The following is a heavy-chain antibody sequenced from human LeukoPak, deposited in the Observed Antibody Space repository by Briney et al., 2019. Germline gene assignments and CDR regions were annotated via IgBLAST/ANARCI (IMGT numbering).Heavy chain of an antibody. CDR3: ARSAMGGYSKLDAFDI. J-gene: IGHJ3*02. CDR2: IYYSGST. D-gene: IGHD5-12*01. CDR1: GGSISSGGYY. V-gene: IGHV4-31*03. Sequence: SQTLSRTCTVSGGSISSGGYYWSWIRQHPGKGLGWIGYIYYSGSTYYNPSLKSRVTISVDTSKNQFSLKLSSVTAADTAVYYCARSAMGGYSKLDAFDIRGQGTMVTVSS.